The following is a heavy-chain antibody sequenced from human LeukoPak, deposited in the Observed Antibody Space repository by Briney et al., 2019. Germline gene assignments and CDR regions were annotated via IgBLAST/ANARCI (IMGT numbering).Heavy chain of an antibody. J-gene: IGHJ4*02. CDR2: VKRKTDGGTT. CDR1: GFTFTNAW. CDR3: TTDLRWELPVNGY. Sequence: GGSLRLSCAASGFTFTNAWMAWVRQAPGKGLEWVGRVKRKTDGGTTDYAAPVKGRFTISRDNSKNTVDLQMNSLETEDTAVSYCTTDLRWELPVNGYWGQGTLVTVSS. V-gene: IGHV3-15*01. D-gene: IGHD1-26*01.